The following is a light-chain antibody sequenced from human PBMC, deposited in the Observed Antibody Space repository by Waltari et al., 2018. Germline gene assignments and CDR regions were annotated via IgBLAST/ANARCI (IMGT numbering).Light chain of an antibody. CDR3: QHTYSGPPFT. J-gene: IGKJ3*01. CDR2: AAS. Sequence: DIQMIQYPSSLSASVGDRVIITCRTNQNINTYLNWYQQRPGKAPKLLIYAASSLQNGVPSRFSGSGSGTEFSLTIRGLQPDDFATYYCQHTYSGPPFTFGPGTKVDIK. CDR1: QNINTY. V-gene: IGKV1-39*01.